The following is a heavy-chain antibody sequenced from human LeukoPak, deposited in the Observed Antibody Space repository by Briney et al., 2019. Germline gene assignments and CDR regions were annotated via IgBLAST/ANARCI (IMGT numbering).Heavy chain of an antibody. V-gene: IGHV5-51*01. CDR1: GYSFTSYW. D-gene: IGHD3-22*01. Sequence: RPGESLKISCKGSGYSFTSYWIGWVRQMPGKGLEWMGIIYPGDSDTRYSPSFQGQVTISADKSISTAYLQWSSLKASDTAMYYCAIQYYYDSSGYYRVFDYWGQGTLVTVSS. CDR2: IYPGDSDT. J-gene: IGHJ4*02. CDR3: AIQYYYDSSGYYRVFDY.